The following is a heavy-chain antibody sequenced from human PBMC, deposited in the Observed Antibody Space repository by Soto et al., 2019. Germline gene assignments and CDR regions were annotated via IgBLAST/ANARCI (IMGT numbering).Heavy chain of an antibody. D-gene: IGHD2-8*01. V-gene: IGHV2-5*02. J-gene: IGHJ1*01. CDR1: GISLSSSGVG. Sequence: QITLKESGPSLVKATQTLTLTCTFSGISLSSSGVGVAWIRQPPGKALEWLAVIYWDDDKRYSPSLKSRLTISKGTSNNQAVLRMTNMDPVDTATYFCAFQSAETMAFESWGQGTLVTVSS. CDR2: IYWDDDK. CDR3: AFQSAETMAFES.